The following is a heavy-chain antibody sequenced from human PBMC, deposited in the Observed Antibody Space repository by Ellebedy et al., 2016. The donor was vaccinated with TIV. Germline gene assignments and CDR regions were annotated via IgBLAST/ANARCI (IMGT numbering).Heavy chain of an antibody. CDR3: ARALGSGMFDY. Sequence: MPSETLSLTCTVSDGSISRYYWSWIRQPPGKGLAWIGYIYYNGRTNYNPSLKSRVTISVDTSKNQFSLRLSSVTAADTAVYHCARALGSGMFDYWGQGTLVTVSS. D-gene: IGHD3-10*02. CDR1: DGSISRYY. J-gene: IGHJ4*02. V-gene: IGHV4-59*01. CDR2: IYYNGRT.